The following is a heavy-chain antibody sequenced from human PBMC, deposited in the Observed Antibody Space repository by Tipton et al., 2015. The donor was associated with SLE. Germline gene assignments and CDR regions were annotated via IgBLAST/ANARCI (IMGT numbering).Heavy chain of an antibody. J-gene: IGHJ2*01. D-gene: IGHD3-3*01. CDR1: GGSISSYY. CDR2: IYYSGST. Sequence: TLSLTCTVSGGSISSYYWSWIRQPPGKGLEWIGYIYYSGSTYYNPSLKSRVTISVDTSKNQFSLKLSSVTAADTAVYYCARAYDFWSGYYSWYFDLWGRGTLVTVSS. V-gene: IGHV4-59*08. CDR3: ARAYDFWSGYYSWYFDL.